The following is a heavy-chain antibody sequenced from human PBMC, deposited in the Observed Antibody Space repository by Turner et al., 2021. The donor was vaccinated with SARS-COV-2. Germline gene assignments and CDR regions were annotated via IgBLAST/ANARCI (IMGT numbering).Heavy chain of an antibody. J-gene: IGHJ4*02. D-gene: IGHD1-20*01. V-gene: IGHV3-9*01. Sequence: EVQLVESGGGLVQPGRSLRLSCAASGFTFDDYAMHWVRQAPGKGLEWVSGISWNSGSIGYADSVKGRFTISRDNAKNSLYLQMNSLRAEDTALYYCAKDRWYNWYYFDYWGQGTLVTVSS. CDR3: AKDRWYNWYYFDY. CDR1: GFTFDDYA. CDR2: ISWNSGSI.